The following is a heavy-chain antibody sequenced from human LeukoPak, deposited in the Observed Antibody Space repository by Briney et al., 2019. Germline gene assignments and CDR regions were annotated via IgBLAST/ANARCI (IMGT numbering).Heavy chain of an antibody. CDR1: GGSISSGDYY. D-gene: IGHD4-11*01. V-gene: IGHV4-30-4*08. Sequence: SETLSLTCTVSGGSISSGDYYWSWIRQPPGKGLEWIGYIYYSGSTYYNPSLKSRVTISVDTSKNQFSLKLSSVTAADTAVYYCARERSYSNYYFDYWGQGTLVTVSS. J-gene: IGHJ4*02. CDR3: ARERSYSNYYFDY. CDR2: IYYSGST.